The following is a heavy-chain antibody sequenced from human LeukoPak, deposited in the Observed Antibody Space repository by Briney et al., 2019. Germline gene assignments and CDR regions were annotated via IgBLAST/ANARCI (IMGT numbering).Heavy chain of an antibody. CDR1: GFTFSSYG. J-gene: IGHJ6*03. Sequence: PGGSLRLSCAASGFTFSSYGMSWVRQAPGKGLEWVSAISGSGGSTYYADSVKGRFTISRDNSKNTLYLQMNSLRAEDTAVYYCAKANLGCGGDCFTYYYYYMDVWGKGTTVTISS. D-gene: IGHD2-21*02. CDR2: ISGSGGST. CDR3: AKANLGCGGDCFTYYYYYMDV. V-gene: IGHV3-23*01.